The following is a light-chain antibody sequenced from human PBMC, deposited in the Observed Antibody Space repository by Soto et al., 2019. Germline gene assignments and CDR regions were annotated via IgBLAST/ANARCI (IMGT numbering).Light chain of an antibody. J-gene: IGKJ5*01. CDR1: QSVLYSSNKKNY. CDR3: QQYYSTPIT. Sequence: DSVMTQYPDSLAVSLGDRATINCKASQSVLYSSNKKNYLAWYQQKPGQPHKLLIYWASIRESGVPDRFSGSGSGTDFTLTISSLQAEDVAVYYCQQYYSTPITFGQGTRLEI. CDR2: WAS. V-gene: IGKV4-1*01.